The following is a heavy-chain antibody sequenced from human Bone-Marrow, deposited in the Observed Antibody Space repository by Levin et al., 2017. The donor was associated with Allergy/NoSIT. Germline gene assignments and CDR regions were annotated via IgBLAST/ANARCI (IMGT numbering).Heavy chain of an antibody. Sequence: TGESLKISCAASGFTFSSYWMSWVRQAPGKGLEWVANIKQDGSEKYYVDSVKGRFTISRDNAKNSEYLQMNSLRAEDTAVYYCTRGGRPVAARWDLFDYWGQGTLVTVSS. J-gene: IGHJ4*02. CDR1: GFTFSSYW. V-gene: IGHV3-7*01. CDR3: TRGGRPVAARWDLFDY. D-gene: IGHD6-6*01. CDR2: IKQDGSEK.